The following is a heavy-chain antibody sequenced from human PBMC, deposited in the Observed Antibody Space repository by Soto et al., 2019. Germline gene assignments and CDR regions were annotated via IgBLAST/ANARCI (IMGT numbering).Heavy chain of an antibody. CDR2: INAGNGNT. Sequence: ASVKFSCKASGYTFTSYAMHWVRQAPGQRLEWMGWINAGNGNTKYSQKFQGRVTITRATSASTAYMELSSLRSEDTAVYYCARRILRTLYYYGSGSYSFFDYWGQGTLVTVSS. V-gene: IGHV1-3*01. CDR1: GYTFTSYA. D-gene: IGHD3-10*01. CDR3: ARRILRTLYYYGSGSYSFFDY. J-gene: IGHJ4*02.